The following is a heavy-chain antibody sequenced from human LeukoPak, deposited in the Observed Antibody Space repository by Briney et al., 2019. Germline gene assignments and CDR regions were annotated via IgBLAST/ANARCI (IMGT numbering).Heavy chain of an antibody. Sequence: PSETLSLTCTVSGGSISSGSYYWSWIRQPAGKGLEWIGRIYTSGSTNYNPSLKSRVTISVDTSKNQFSLKLSSVTAADTAVYCCARDPGDCSNGVCYLFDYWGQGTLVTVSS. CDR2: IYTSGST. J-gene: IGHJ4*02. D-gene: IGHD2-8*01. CDR3: ARDPGDCSNGVCYLFDY. CDR1: GGSISSGSYY. V-gene: IGHV4-61*02.